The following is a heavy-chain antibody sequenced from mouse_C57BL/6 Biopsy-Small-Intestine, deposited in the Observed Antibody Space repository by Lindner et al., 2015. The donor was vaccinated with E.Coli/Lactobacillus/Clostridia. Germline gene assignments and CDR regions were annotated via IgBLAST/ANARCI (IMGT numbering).Heavy chain of an antibody. CDR2: IVVGSGNT. CDR3: AATKPYTGNYYFDY. CDR1: GFTFSNSA. Sequence: SVKVSCKASGFTFSNSAVRWVRQARGQRLEWIGWIVVGSGNTNYAQRFQERVTITRDLSTNTAYMELSSLRSEDTAVYFCAATKPYTGNYYFDYWAQGTLVTVSS. J-gene: IGHJ2*01. V-gene: IGHV1S18*01. D-gene: IGHD6-1*01.